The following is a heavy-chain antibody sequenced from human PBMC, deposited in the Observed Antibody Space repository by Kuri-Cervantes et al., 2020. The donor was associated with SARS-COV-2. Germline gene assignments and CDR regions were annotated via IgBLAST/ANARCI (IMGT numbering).Heavy chain of an antibody. J-gene: IGHJ4*02. CDR3: AKGSGRRITIFGVVIVGIDY. CDR1: GFTFSSYA. Sequence: GESLKISCGGSGFTFSSYAIHWVRQAPGKGLEWVALTSYGGSNKFYADSVKGRFTISRDNSKNTLYLQMNSLRPEDTAVYYCAKGSGRRITIFGVVIVGIDYWGQGTLVTVSS. CDR2: TSYGGSNK. V-gene: IGHV3-30*18. D-gene: IGHD3-3*01.